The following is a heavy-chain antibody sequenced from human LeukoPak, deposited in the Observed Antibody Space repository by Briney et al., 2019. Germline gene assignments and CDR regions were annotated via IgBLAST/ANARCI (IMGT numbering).Heavy chain of an antibody. J-gene: IGHJ4*02. CDR3: ARPSVLLWFGGLSMEVTPDHDY. D-gene: IGHD3-10*01. V-gene: IGHV3-30-3*01. CDR1: GFTFSSYA. CDR2: ISYDGSNK. Sequence: GGSLRLSCAASGFTFSSYAMHWVRQAPGKGLEWVAVISYDGSNKYYADSVKGRFTISGDNSKNTLYLQMNSLRAEDTAVYYCARPSVLLWFGGLSMEVTPDHDYWGQGTLVTVSS.